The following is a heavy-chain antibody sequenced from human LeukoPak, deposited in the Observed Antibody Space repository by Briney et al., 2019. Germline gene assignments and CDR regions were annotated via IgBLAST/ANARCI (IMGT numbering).Heavy chain of an antibody. CDR3: AREEMATNAFDI. CDR2: IYYSGST. V-gene: IGHV4-59*01. CDR1: GGSISSYY. J-gene: IGHJ3*02. Sequence: SETLSLTCTVSGGSISSYYWSWIRQPPGKGLEWIGHIYYSGSTNYNPSLKSRVTTSVDTSKNQFSLKLSSVTAADTAVYYCAREEMATNAFDIWGQGTMVTVSS. D-gene: IGHD5-12*01.